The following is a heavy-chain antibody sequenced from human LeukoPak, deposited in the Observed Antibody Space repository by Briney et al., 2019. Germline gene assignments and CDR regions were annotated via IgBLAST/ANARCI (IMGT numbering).Heavy chain of an antibody. J-gene: IGHJ6*03. CDR2: ISSGSSFM. Sequence: GESLRLSCAASGFTFSSYSMNWVRQAPGKGLGWVSSISSGSSFMYYADSGKGRFTISRDNAKNSVFLQMNSLRAEDTAVYYCTRDPDMDVWGKGTTVTVSS. V-gene: IGHV3-21*01. CDR1: GFTFSSYS. CDR3: TRDPDMDV.